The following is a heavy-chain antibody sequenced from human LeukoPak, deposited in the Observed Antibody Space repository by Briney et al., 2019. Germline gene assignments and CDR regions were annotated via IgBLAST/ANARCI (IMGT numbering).Heavy chain of an antibody. Sequence: SETLSLTCTVSGGSISSYYWSWIRQPAGKGLEWIGRIYTSGSANYNPSLKSRVTMSVDTSKNQFSLKLSSVTAADTAVYYCARDRATRGWFDPWGQGTLVTVSS. CDR2: IYTSGSA. D-gene: IGHD5-12*01. V-gene: IGHV4-4*07. CDR1: GGSISSYY. CDR3: ARDRATRGWFDP. J-gene: IGHJ5*02.